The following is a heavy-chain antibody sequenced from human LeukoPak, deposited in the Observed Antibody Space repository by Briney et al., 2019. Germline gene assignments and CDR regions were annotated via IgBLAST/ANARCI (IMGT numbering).Heavy chain of an antibody. J-gene: IGHJ4*02. CDR3: AMEGIAARRVRDY. CDR1: GFTVSSNY. V-gene: IGHV3-53*04. Sequence: GGSLRLSCAASGFTVSSNYMSWVRQAPGKGLEWVSVIYSGGSTYYADSVKGRFTISRHNSKNALYLQMNSLRAEDTAVYYCAMEGIAARRVRDYWGQGTLVTVSS. CDR2: IYSGGST. D-gene: IGHD6-6*01.